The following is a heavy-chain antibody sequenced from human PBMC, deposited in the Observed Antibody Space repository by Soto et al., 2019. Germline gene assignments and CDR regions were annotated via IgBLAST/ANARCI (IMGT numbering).Heavy chain of an antibody. V-gene: IGHV2-5*02. Sequence: QITLKESGPPLVNPTQTLTLTCSLSGFSLTTDGEGVGWVRQTPGEALEWLALIYWDDDERYSPSLKTRLTITKDTSKNQVVLIMTNMAPMDTATYYCAHSRNLITEDAQVGDFDSWGQGTLVTVSS. CDR1: GFSLTTDGEG. D-gene: IGHD3-10*01. J-gene: IGHJ4*02. CDR3: AHSRNLITEDAQVGDFDS. CDR2: IYWDDDE.